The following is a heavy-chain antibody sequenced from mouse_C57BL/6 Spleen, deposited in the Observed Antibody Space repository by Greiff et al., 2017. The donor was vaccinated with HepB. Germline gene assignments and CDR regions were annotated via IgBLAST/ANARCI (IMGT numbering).Heavy chain of an antibody. D-gene: IGHD3-2*02. J-gene: IGHJ3*01. V-gene: IGHV1-82*01. CDR3: ARSKDSSGSWFAY. Sequence: QVQLKQSGPELVKPGASVKISCKASGYAFSSSWMNWVKQRPGKGLEWIGRIYPGDGDTNYNGKFKGKATLTADKSSSTAYMQLSSLTSEDSAVYFCARSKDSSGSWFAYWGQGTLVTVSA. CDR1: GYAFSSSW. CDR2: IYPGDGDT.